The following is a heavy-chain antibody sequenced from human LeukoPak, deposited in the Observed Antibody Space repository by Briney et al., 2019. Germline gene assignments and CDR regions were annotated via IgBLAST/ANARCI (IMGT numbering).Heavy chain of an antibody. CDR3: AREEYSSSWYFDY. CDR2: ISSSSSYI. Sequence: GGSLRLSCAASGFTFSSYSMNWVRQAPGKGLEWVSSISSSSSYIYYADSVKGRFTISRDNSKNTLYLQMNSLRAEDTAVYYCAREEYSSSWYFDYWGQGTLVTVSS. J-gene: IGHJ4*02. CDR1: GFTFSSYS. D-gene: IGHD6-13*01. V-gene: IGHV3-21*01.